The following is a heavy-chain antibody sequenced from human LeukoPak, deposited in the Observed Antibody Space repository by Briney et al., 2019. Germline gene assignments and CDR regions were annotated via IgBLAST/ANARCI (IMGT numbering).Heavy chain of an antibody. CDR2: ISGSGGST. J-gene: IGHJ3*02. CDR3: AKAYYDSTGDSPDAFDI. CDR1: GFTFSSYG. Sequence: PGGSLRLSCAASGFTFSSYGMSWVRQAPGKGLEWVSAISGSGGSTYYADSVKGRFTISRDNSKNTLYLQMNSLRAEDTAVYYCAKAYYDSTGDSPDAFDIWGQGTMVTVSS. D-gene: IGHD3-22*01. V-gene: IGHV3-23*01.